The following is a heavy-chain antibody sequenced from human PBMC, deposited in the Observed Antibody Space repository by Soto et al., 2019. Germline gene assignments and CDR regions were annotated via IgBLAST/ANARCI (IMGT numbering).Heavy chain of an antibody. V-gene: IGHV1-24*01. D-gene: IGHD1-26*01. CDR3: ATEGATNPLDAFEI. Sequence: ASVKVSCKVSGYTLTELSMHWVRQAPGKGLEWMGGFDPEDGETIYAQKFQGRVTMTEDTSTDTAYMELSSLRSEDTVVYYCATEGATNPLDAFEIWGPGTMVXV. J-gene: IGHJ3*02. CDR2: FDPEDGET. CDR1: GYTLTELS.